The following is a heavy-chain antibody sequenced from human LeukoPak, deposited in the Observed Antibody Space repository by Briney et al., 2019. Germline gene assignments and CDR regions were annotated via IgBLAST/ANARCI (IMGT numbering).Heavy chain of an antibody. J-gene: IGHJ4*02. Sequence: SETLSLTCTVSGGSISSGDYYWSWIRQPPGKGLEWIGEINHSGSTNYNPSLKSRVTISVDTSKNQFSLKLSSVTAADTAVYYCARGLGYSSGWGQGTLVTVSS. D-gene: IGHD6-25*01. CDR1: GGSISSGDYY. CDR3: ARGLGYSSG. CDR2: INHSGST. V-gene: IGHV4-39*07.